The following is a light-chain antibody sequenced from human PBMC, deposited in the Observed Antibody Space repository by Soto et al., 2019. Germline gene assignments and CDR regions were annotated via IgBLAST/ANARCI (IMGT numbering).Light chain of an antibody. J-gene: IGKJ1*01. CDR3: QQYNSYCT. CDR1: QSIRSW. Sequence: DIQMTQSPSTLPASVGERVTVTCRASQSIRSWLAWYQEKPGKAPKLLIYDASSLESGVPSRFSGSGSGTEFTLTISSLQPDDFATYYCQQYNSYCTFGQGTKVDIK. CDR2: DAS. V-gene: IGKV1-5*01.